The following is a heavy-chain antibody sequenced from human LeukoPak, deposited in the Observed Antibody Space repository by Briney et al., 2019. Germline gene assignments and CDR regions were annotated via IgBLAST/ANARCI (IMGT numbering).Heavy chain of an antibody. D-gene: IGHD2-2*02. V-gene: IGHV3-49*04. CDR3: TRDHTPYY. CDR2: IRSIAYGGTT. Sequence: GGSLRLSCTASGFTPGDYAMTWVRHAPGRGLGWEGFIRSIAYGGTTEYAASVKGKFTISRDDSKSIAYLQMNSLKTEDTAVYYCTRDHTPYYWGQGTLVTVSS. CDR1: GFTPGDYA. J-gene: IGHJ4*02.